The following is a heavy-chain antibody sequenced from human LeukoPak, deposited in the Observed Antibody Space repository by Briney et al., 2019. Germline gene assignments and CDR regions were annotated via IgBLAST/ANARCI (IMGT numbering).Heavy chain of an antibody. CDR1: GFTFSGYG. Sequence: GGSLRLSCAASGFTFSGYGMHWVRQAPGKRLELVAVIWYDGSKKYYADSVKGRVTISRDNSNYTLDLQMNSLRAEDTAVYYCARGIPQTGVMLDYWGQGTLVTVPS. J-gene: IGHJ4*02. CDR3: ARGIPQTGVMLDY. CDR2: IWYDGSKK. V-gene: IGHV3-33*01. D-gene: IGHD5-18*01.